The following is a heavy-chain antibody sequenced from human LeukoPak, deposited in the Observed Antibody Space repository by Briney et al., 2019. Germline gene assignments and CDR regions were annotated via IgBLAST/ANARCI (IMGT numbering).Heavy chain of an antibody. Sequence: PGGSPRHSRAASGFTSRNSWMNWVRQAPGKGLEWVANIKQDGSEKNYVDSVKGRFTISRDNAKNSLYLQMSSLRAEDTAVYYCARDPYRNYGMDVWGQGTTVTVSS. CDR1: GFTSRNSW. D-gene: IGHD4-11*01. CDR3: ARDPYRNYGMDV. J-gene: IGHJ6*02. CDR2: IKQDGSEK. V-gene: IGHV3-7*04.